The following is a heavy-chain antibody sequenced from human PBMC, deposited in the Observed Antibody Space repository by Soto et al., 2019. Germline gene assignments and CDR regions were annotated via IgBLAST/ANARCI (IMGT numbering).Heavy chain of an antibody. CDR2: INHSGST. J-gene: IGHJ4*02. D-gene: IGHD1-26*01. CDR3: ARGYRGGSYQPNDY. V-gene: IGHV4-34*01. Sequence: QVQLQQWGAGLLKPSETLSLTCAVYGGSFSGYYWSWIRQPPGKGLGWIGEINHSGSTNYNPSLKSRVTISVDTSKNQFSLKLSSVTAADTAVYYCARGYRGGSYQPNDYWGQGTLVTVSS. CDR1: GGSFSGYY.